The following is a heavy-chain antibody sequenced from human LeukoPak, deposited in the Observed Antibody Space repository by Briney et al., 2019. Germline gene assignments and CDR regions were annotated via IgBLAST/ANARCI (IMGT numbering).Heavy chain of an antibody. Sequence: GASLRLSCAASGLTFSSYAMSWVRQAPGKGLEWVSAISGSGGSTYYADSVKGRFTISRDNSKNTLYLQMNSLRAEDTAVYYCAKDHSAVAGYYGMDVWGQGTTVTFSS. CDR1: GLTFSSYA. V-gene: IGHV3-23*01. J-gene: IGHJ6*02. D-gene: IGHD6-19*01. CDR2: ISGSGGST. CDR3: AKDHSAVAGYYGMDV.